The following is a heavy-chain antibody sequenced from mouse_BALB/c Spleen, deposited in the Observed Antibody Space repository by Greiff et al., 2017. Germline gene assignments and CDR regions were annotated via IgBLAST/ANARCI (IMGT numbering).Heavy chain of an antibody. J-gene: IGHJ3*01. CDR2: ISYDGSN. Sequence: EVKLQESGPGLVKPSQSLSLTCSVTGYSITSGYYWNWIRQFPGNKLEWMGYISYDGSNNYNPSLKNRISITRDTSKNQFFLKLNSVTTEDTATYYCASEHYYGSWFAYWGQGTLVTVSA. CDR1: GYSITSGYY. CDR3: ASEHYYGSWFAY. V-gene: IGHV3-6*02. D-gene: IGHD1-2*01.